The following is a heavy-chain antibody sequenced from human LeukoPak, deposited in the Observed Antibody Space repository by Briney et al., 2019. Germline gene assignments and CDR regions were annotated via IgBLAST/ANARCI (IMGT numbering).Heavy chain of an antibody. J-gene: IGHJ5*02. CDR2: IYSGGST. Sequence: GGSLRLSCEASGFSFSSHSMNWVRQAPGKGLEWVSVIYSGGSTYYADSVKGRFTISRDNSKNTLYLQMNSLRAEDTAVYYCARLVITNWFDPWGQGTLVTVSS. CDR1: GFSFSSHS. CDR3: ARLVITNWFDP. V-gene: IGHV3-66*04. D-gene: IGHD3-22*01.